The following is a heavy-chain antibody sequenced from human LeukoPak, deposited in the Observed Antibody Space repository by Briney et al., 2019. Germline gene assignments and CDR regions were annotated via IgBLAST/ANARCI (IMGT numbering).Heavy chain of an antibody. CDR2: IKQDGSEK. Sequence: RGSLRLSCAASGFTFSSYWMSWVRQAPGKGLEWVANIKQDGSEKYYVDSVKGRFTISRDNAKNSLYLQMNSLRAEDTAVYYCAREYIRVVDSPYYFDYWGQGTLVTVSS. CDR3: AREYIRVVDSPYYFDY. D-gene: IGHD1-14*01. J-gene: IGHJ4*02. V-gene: IGHV3-7*01. CDR1: GFTFSSYW.